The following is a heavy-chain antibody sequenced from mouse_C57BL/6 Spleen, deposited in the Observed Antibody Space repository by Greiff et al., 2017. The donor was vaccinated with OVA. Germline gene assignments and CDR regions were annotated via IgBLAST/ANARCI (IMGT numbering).Heavy chain of an antibody. V-gene: IGHV1-59*01. J-gene: IGHJ4*01. CDR1: GYTFTSYW. CDR3: ARGGYYDYDGDAMDY. D-gene: IGHD2-4*01. Sequence: QVQLQQPGAELVRPGTSVKLSCKASGYTFTSYWMHWVKQRPGQGLEWIGVIDPSDSYTNYNQKFKGKATLTVDTSSSTAYMQLSSLTSEDSAVYYCARGGYYDYDGDAMDYWGQGTSVTVSS. CDR2: IDPSDSYT.